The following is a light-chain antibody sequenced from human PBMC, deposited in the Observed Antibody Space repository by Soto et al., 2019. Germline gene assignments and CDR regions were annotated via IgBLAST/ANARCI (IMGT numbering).Light chain of an antibody. CDR3: QQYMSSLT. Sequence: EIVLTQSPGSLSLSPGQRATLSCRASQSVDTTFFAWYQKKPGQAPRLLIYGASKRATGIHDRFSGSGSGTDFTLIISRLEPEDFAVYYCQQYMSSLTFGQGTKVEIK. J-gene: IGKJ1*01. CDR1: QSVDTTF. V-gene: IGKV3-20*01. CDR2: GAS.